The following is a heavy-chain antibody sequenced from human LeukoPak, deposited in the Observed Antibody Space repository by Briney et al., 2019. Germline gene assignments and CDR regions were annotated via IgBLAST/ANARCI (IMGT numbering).Heavy chain of an antibody. V-gene: IGHV4-38-2*01. CDR3: ATHCSSTSCYENGMDV. CDR2: ICHSGST. J-gene: IGHJ6*04. CDR1: GYSISSGYY. D-gene: IGHD2-2*01. Sequence: SETLSLTCAVSGYSISSGYYWGWIRQPPGKGMEWIGSICHSGSTYYNPSLKSRVTISVDTSKNQFSLKLSSVTAADTAVYHCATHCSSTSCYENGMDVWGKGTTVTVSS.